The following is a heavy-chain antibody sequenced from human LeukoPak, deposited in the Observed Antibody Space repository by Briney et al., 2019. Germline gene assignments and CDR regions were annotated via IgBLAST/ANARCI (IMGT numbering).Heavy chain of an antibody. D-gene: IGHD2-2*01. V-gene: IGHV1-2*02. CDR1: GYTFTDYR. CDR3: AKEGNQLLSFYYYGMDV. Sequence: ASVKVSCKASGYTFTDYRMHWVRQAPGQGLKWLGWINPNSGDTSYAQRFQGRVTMARDTSISTAYMELSRLRSDDTAVYYCAKEGNQLLSFYYYGMDVWAQGTTVTVSS. CDR2: INPNSGDT. J-gene: IGHJ6*02.